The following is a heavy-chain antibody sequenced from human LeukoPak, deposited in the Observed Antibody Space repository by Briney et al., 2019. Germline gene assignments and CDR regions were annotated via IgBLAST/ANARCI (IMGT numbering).Heavy chain of an antibody. Sequence: PSETLSLTCSVSGDSISTSSYYWSWIRQPPGKGLEWIGYIYYSGSTNYNPSLKSRVTISVDTSKNQFSLKLSSVTAADTAVYYCARGFRDAIFPYYYYYYMDVWGKGTTVTISS. D-gene: IGHD3-3*02. CDR2: IYYSGST. V-gene: IGHV4-61*01. CDR3: ARGFRDAIFPYYYYYYMDV. CDR1: GDSISTSSYY. J-gene: IGHJ6*03.